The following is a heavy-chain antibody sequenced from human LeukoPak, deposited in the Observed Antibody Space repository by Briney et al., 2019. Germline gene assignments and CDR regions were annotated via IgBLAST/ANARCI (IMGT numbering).Heavy chain of an antibody. J-gene: IGHJ4*02. CDR1: GYSFSSYG. CDR3: ARDPRITGTTAYYFDY. V-gene: IGHV1-18*01. Sequence: ASVKVSCKASGYSFSSYGFSWVRQAAGQGLEWMGWINTYNGHTNYTQTLQGRVTMTTDTSTSTAYMELRNLRPDDTAVYFCARDPRITGTTAYYFDYWGQGTLVTVSS. CDR2: INTYNGHT. D-gene: IGHD1-7*01.